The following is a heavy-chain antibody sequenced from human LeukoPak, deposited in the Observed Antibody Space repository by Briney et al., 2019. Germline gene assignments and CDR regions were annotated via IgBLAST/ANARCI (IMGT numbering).Heavy chain of an antibody. Sequence: ASVKVSCKASGGTFSSYAISWVRPAPGQGLEWMGGLIPIFGTANSAQKFQGRVTITADESTSTAYIELSSVRTEETAVYYCARGWGYSWFDPWGQGTLVTVSS. CDR3: ARGWGYSWFDP. V-gene: IGHV1-69*01. D-gene: IGHD3-22*01. CDR2: LIPIFGTA. J-gene: IGHJ5*02. CDR1: GGTFSSYA.